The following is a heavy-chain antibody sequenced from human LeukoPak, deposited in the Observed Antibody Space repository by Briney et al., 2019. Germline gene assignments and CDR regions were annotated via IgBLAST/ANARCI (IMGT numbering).Heavy chain of an antibody. Sequence: GGSLRLSCAASGFTFSSFWMHWVRQAPGKGLVWVSRINSDGSSTSYADSVKGRFTISRDNAKNTLYLQMNSLRAEDTAVYYCQSYSSSWHTFDYWGQGTLVTVS. J-gene: IGHJ4*02. D-gene: IGHD6-13*01. V-gene: IGHV3-74*01. CDR2: INSDGSST. CDR3: QSYSSSWHTFDY. CDR1: GFTFSSFW.